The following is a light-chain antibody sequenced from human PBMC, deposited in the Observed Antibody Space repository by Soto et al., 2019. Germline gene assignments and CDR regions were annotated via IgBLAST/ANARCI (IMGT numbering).Light chain of an antibody. CDR1: RSVSSNY. J-gene: IGKJ2*01. CDR2: AAS. V-gene: IGKV3-20*01. Sequence: EIVLTQSPGTLSLSPGERATLSCRASRSVSSNYLARYQQKPGQAPRLLLYAASSRATGIPDRFSGSGSGTGFTLTISILEPQDFALYYCQQYVTSPYTFGHCTKMEI. CDR3: QQYVTSPYT.